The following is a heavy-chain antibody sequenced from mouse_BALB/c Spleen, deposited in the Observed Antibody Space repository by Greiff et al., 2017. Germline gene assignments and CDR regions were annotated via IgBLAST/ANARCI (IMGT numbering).Heavy chain of an antibody. CDR3: ARDSRDGYYAWFAY. Sequence: EVMLVESGGGLVQPGGSLRLSCATSGFTFTDYYMSWVRQPPGKALEWLGFIRNKANGYTTEYSASVKGRFTISRDNSQSILYLQMNTLRAEDSATYYCARDSRDGYYAWFAYWGQGTLVTVSA. D-gene: IGHD2-3*01. J-gene: IGHJ3*01. CDR2: IRNKANGYTT. V-gene: IGHV7-3*02. CDR1: GFTFTDYY.